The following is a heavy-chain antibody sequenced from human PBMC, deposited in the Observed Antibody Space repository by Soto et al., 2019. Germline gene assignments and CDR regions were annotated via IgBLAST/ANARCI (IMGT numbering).Heavy chain of an antibody. Sequence: PGGSLRLSCAASGFTFSSYAMHWVRQAPGKGLEWVAVISYDGSNKYYADSVKGRFTISRDNSKNTLYLQMNSLRAEDTAVYYCARDEGITLWGQGTMVTVSS. V-gene: IGHV3-30-3*01. CDR2: ISYDGSNK. J-gene: IGHJ3*01. CDR3: ARDEGITL. D-gene: IGHD3-10*01. CDR1: GFTFSSYA.